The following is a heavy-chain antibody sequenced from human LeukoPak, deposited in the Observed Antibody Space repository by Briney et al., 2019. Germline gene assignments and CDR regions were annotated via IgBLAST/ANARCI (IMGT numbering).Heavy chain of an antibody. Sequence: ASVKVSFKSAGYTFNGYYMRLWRHAPGQGLEWMGWINPNSGGTNYAQKFQGRVTMTRDTSISTAYMELSRLRSDDTAVYYCARIPLYYDDSSSYSVSFEYLGPRAMVNVSS. D-gene: IGHD3-22*01. V-gene: IGHV1-2*02. CDR3: ARIPLYYDDSSSYSVSFEY. J-gene: IGHJ4*03. CDR2: INPNSGGT. CDR1: GYTFNGYY.